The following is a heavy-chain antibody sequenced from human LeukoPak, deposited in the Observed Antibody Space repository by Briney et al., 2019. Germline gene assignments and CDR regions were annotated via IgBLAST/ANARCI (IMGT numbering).Heavy chain of an antibody. Sequence: PSETLSLTCTVSGGSISSYYWSWIRQPPGKGLEWIGYIYHSGSTYYNPSLKSRVTISVDRSKNQFSLKLSSVTAADTAVYYCAQTPQMWTKVGYFDYWGQGTLVTVSS. V-gene: IGHV4-59*04. J-gene: IGHJ4*02. CDR3: AQTPQMWTKVGYFDY. CDR1: GGSISSYY. CDR2: IYHSGST. D-gene: IGHD4-23*01.